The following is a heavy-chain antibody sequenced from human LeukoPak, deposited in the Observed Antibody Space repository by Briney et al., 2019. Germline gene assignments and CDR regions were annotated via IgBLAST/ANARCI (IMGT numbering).Heavy chain of an antibody. Sequence: GWSLRLSCAASGFTFNYAWLSWVRQVPGKGLEWVGQTVSEIDGGTTDYAAPVKGRFTISRDDSKSTLYLQMNSLKIEDTAVYYCTTDEDWNYARKDVWGQGATVIVSS. D-gene: IGHD1-7*01. J-gene: IGHJ6*02. CDR3: TTDEDWNYARKDV. V-gene: IGHV3-15*04. CDR1: GFTFNYAW. CDR2: TVSEIDGGTT.